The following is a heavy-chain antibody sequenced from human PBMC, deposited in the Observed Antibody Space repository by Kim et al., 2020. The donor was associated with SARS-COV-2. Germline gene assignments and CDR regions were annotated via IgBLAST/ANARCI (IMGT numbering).Heavy chain of an antibody. Sequence: GGSLRLSCAASGFTFSSYAMSWVRQAPGKGLEWVSAISGSGGSTYYADSVKGRFTISRDNSKNTLYLQMNSLRAEDTAVYYCAKDFATYYYGSGSYYKALGVFGYDYWGQGTLVTVSS. J-gene: IGHJ4*02. V-gene: IGHV3-23*01. CDR3: AKDFATYYYGSGSYYKALGVFGYDY. CDR2: ISGSGGST. D-gene: IGHD3-10*01. CDR1: GFTFSSYA.